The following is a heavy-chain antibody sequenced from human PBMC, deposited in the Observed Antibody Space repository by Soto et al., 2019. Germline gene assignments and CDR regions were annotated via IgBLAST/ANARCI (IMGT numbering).Heavy chain of an antibody. V-gene: IGHV6-1*01. CDR3: ARGSYYSGWV. D-gene: IGHD6-19*01. CDR1: GDSVSSTSAA. J-gene: IGHJ4*02. Sequence: SQTLSLTCAISGDSVSSTSAAWSWIRQSPSRGLEWLGRTYYRSKWYSDYAVSVKSRITINPDTSKNQFSLQLNSVTPEDTAVYYCARGSYYSGWVWGQGXLVTVYS. CDR2: TYYRSKWYS.